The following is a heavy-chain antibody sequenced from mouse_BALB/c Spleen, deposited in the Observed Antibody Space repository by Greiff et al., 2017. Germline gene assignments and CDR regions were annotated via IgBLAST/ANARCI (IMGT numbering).Heavy chain of an antibody. D-gene: IGHD1-2*01. V-gene: IGHV2-2*02. Sequence: VKLVESGPGLVQPSQSLSITCTVSGFSLTSYGVHWVRQSPGKGLEWLGVIWSGGSTDYNAAFISRLSISKDNSKSQVFFKMNSLQANDTAIYYCARKENTTANWAMDYWGEGTSGTVSS. CDR2: IWSGGST. J-gene: IGHJ4*01. CDR3: ARKENTTANWAMDY. CDR1: GFSLTSYG.